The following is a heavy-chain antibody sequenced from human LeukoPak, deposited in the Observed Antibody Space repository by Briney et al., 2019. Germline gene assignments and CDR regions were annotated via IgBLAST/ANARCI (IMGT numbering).Heavy chain of an antibody. D-gene: IGHD3-9*01. CDR3: EGRYFDWRYDAFDI. V-gene: IGHV1-69*13. CDR1: GGTFSSYA. J-gene: IGHJ3*02. CDR2: IIPIFGTA. Sequence: GASVKVSCKASGGTFSSYAISWVRQAPGQGLEWMGGIIPIFGTANYAQKFQGRVTITADESTSTAYMELSSLRSEDTAVYYCEGRYFDWRYDAFDIWGQGTMVTVSS.